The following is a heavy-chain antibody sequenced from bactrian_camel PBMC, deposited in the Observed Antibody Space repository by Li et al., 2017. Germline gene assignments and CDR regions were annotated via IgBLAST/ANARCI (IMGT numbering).Heavy chain of an antibody. CDR1: EFTFRAWD. CDR2: VLSSGSGA. J-gene: IGHJ4*01. CDR3: AAGNGGWFGGSWTSVAEYGY. Sequence: DVQLVESGGGSVRPGESLNLSCSASEFTFRAWDMSWVRQAPGKELEWVATVLSSGSGAHYRDSVAGRFTISLNNDQTTVYLQMNKLEPEDTALYYCAAGNGGWFGGSWTSVAEYGYWGQGTQVTVS. D-gene: IGHD6*01. V-gene: IGHV3S40*01.